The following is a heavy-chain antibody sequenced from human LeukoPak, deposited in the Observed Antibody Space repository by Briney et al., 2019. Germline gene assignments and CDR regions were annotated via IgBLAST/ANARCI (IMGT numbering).Heavy chain of an antibody. J-gene: IGHJ1*01. CDR1: GGSIGSYF. CDR2: IYYSGST. V-gene: IGHV4-59*01. Sequence: SETLSLTCTVSGGSIGSYFSSWIRQPPGKGLEWIGYIYYSGSTNYNPSLKSRVTISLDTSKNQFSMNLISVTAADTAVYYCAREGAAAAGKLDSWGQSDPVTVSS. D-gene: IGHD6-13*01. CDR3: AREGAAAAGKLDS.